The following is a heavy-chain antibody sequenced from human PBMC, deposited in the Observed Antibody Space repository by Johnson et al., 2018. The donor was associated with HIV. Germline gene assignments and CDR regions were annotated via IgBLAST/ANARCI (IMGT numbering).Heavy chain of an antibody. CDR2: IKSKTDGGTI. CDR3: AVVALPMYWYDAFDI. V-gene: IGHV3-15*01. CDR1: GFTFNDAW. J-gene: IGHJ3*02. D-gene: IGHD2-21*01. Sequence: VQLVESGGGLVKPGGSLRLSCAASGFTFNDAWMTWVRQPPGKGLEWVGRIKSKTDGGTIEYAAPVKGRVTISRDNSKNTLYLQMNSLRAEDTAVYYCAVVALPMYWYDAFDIWGQGTMVTVSS.